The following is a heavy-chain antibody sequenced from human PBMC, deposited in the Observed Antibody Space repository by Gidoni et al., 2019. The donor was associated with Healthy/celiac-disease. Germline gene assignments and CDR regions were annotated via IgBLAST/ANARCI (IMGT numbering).Heavy chain of an antibody. CDR1: GFTFSSYG. CDR3: ARGMGDLAARLRH. V-gene: IGHV3-33*01. D-gene: IGHD6-6*01. J-gene: IGHJ4*02. CDR2: IWYDGSNK. Sequence: QVQLVESGGGVVQPGRSLRLSCAASGFTFSSYGMHWVRQAPGKGLEWVAVIWYDGSNKYYADSVKGRFTISRDNSNNTLYLQMNSLRAEDTAVYYCARGMGDLAARLRHWGQGTLVTVSS.